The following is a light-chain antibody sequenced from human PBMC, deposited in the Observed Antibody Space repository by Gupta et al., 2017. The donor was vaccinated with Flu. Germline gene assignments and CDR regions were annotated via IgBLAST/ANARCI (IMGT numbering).Light chain of an antibody. J-gene: IGKJ2*03. CDR2: ETS. CDR1: QSVSNW. CDR3: QHDNSSPNS. V-gene: IGKV1-5*03. Sequence: DIQMTQSPSTLSASVGDRVTITCRASQSVSNWLAWYQQKPGKAPQLLIYETSTLERGVPSRFSGSRSGTEFTLTISSLQPDDFATYFCQHDNSSPNSFGQGTKLE.